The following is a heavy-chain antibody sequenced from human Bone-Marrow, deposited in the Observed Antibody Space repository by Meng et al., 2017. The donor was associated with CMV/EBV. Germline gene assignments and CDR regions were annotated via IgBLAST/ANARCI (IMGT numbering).Heavy chain of an antibody. D-gene: IGHD3-3*01. Sequence: GGSLRLSCAASGFTFSSYEMNWVRQAPGKGLEWVSYISSSGSTIYYADSMKGRFTISRDNAKNSLYLQMNSLRAEDTAVYYCARGRGRGLEPYYYYGMDVWGQGTTVTVSS. CDR1: GFTFSSYE. V-gene: IGHV3-48*03. CDR3: ARGRGRGLEPYYYYGMDV. CDR2: ISSSGSTI. J-gene: IGHJ6*01.